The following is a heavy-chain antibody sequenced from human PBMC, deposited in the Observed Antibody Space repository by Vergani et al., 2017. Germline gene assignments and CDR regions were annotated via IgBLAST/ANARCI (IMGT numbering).Heavy chain of an antibody. CDR2: IKSKTDGGTT. D-gene: IGHD3-3*01. V-gene: IGHV3-15*01. J-gene: IGHJ6*03. CDR3: TTDPXGVVIPYYYYYMDV. Sequence: EVQLLESGGDLVQPGGSLRLSCAASGFTFNHYAMNWVRQAPGKGLEWVGRIKSKTDGGTTDYAAPVKGRFTISRDDSKNTLYLQMNSLKTEDTAVYYCTTDPXGVVIPYYYYYMDVWGKGTTVTVSS. CDR1: GFTFNHYA.